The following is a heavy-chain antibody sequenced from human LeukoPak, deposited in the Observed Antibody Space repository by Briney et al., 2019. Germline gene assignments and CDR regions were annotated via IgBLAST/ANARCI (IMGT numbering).Heavy chain of an antibody. V-gene: IGHV4-59*01. CDR3: ARAGGSGSYSYFDY. CDR2: IYYSGST. CDR1: GGSISSYY. D-gene: IGHD3-10*01. Sequence: SETLSLTCTVSGGSISSYYWSWIRQPPGKGLEWIGYIYYSGSTNYSPSLKSRVTISVDTSKNQFSLKLSSVTAADTAVYYCARAGGSGSYSYFDYWGQGTLVTVSS. J-gene: IGHJ4*02.